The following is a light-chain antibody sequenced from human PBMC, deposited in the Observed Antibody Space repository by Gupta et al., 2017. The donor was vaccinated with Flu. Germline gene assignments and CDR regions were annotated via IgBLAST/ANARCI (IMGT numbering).Light chain of an antibody. J-gene: IGKJ3*01. CDR2: DAL. V-gene: IGKV1-39*01. CDR3: QQKYSIPSP. Sequence: DIHMTQSPSSLSASVGDRVTISCRASQSIRSYLNWYQQKPGKAPKLLIYDALTLQSGVPSRFSGSGSGTDFTLTISRLQPEDFATYYCQQKYSIPSPFGHGTNVDIK. CDR1: QSIRSY.